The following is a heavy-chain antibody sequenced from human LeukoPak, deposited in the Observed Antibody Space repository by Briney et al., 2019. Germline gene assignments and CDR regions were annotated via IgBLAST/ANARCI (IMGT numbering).Heavy chain of an antibody. CDR1: GFTFSDYY. Sequence: GGSLRLSCAASGFTFSDYYMSWIRQAPGRGLEWVSYISSSCSTIYYADSVKGRFTISRDNAKNSLYLQMNSLRAEDTAVYYCARVQPHYYDSSGYPPDYWGQGTLVTVSS. J-gene: IGHJ4*02. D-gene: IGHD3-22*01. CDR3: ARVQPHYYDSSGYPPDY. CDR2: ISSSCSTI. V-gene: IGHV3-11*01.